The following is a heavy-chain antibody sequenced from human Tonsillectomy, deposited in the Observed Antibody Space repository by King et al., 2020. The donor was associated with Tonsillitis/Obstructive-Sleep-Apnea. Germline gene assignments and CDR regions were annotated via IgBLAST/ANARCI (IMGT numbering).Heavy chain of an antibody. V-gene: IGHV4-34*01. Sequence: VQLQQWGAGLLKPSETLSLPCAVYGVSFSGYYWSWIRQPPGKGLEWIGEINHSGSTNYNPSLKSRVTISVDTSKNQFSLKLSSVTAADTAVYYCAREGTGVHYYYYMDVWGKGTTVTVSS. CDR1: GVSFSGYY. CDR3: AREGTGVHYYYYMDV. CDR2: INHSGST. J-gene: IGHJ6*03. D-gene: IGHD3-10*01.